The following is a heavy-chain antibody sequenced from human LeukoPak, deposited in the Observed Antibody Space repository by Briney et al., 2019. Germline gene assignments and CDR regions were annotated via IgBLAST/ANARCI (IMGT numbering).Heavy chain of an antibody. Sequence: SETLSLTCSGSNYSISNSLYWGWLRQPPGKGLEWIGSIYRSGSTSYNPSLKSRVTISLDTSKNQFSLKLSSVTAADTAVYFCARGTYGYYMDVWGKGTTVTVSS. CDR1: NYSISNSLY. CDR2: IYRSGST. V-gene: IGHV4-38-2*02. D-gene: IGHD4-17*01. J-gene: IGHJ6*03. CDR3: ARGTYGYYMDV.